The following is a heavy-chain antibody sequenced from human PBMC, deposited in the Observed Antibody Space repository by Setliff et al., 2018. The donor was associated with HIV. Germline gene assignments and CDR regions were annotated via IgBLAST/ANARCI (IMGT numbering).Heavy chain of an antibody. CDR1: GFTFRRHT. V-gene: IGHV3-21*06. D-gene: IGHD3-22*01. CDR3: ARGDSNVYYYVYPDY. Sequence: GGSLRLSCAASGFTFRRHTIIWVRQAPGKGLEWVSTIDDNGDYIDYAPSVKGRFIISRDNVKSLVYLQMNSLSADDKAVYYCARGDSNVYYYVYPDYWGQGTLVTVSS. CDR2: IDDNGDYI. J-gene: IGHJ4*02.